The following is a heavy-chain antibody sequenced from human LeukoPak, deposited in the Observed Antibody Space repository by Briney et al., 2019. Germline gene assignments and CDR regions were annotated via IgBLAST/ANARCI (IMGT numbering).Heavy chain of an antibody. CDR1: GFTFSSFA. V-gene: IGHV3-23*01. J-gene: IGHJ4*02. D-gene: IGHD6-19*01. Sequence: PGGSLRLSCAASGFTFSSFALSWVRQAPGKGLEWVSHTHYSPGYTYYADSVRGRFTISRDNSKNTLFLEMNSLRAEDTAIYYCAKGYSAAWYDFDSWGQGTLVTVSS. CDR3: AKGYSAAWYDFDS. CDR2: THYSPGYT.